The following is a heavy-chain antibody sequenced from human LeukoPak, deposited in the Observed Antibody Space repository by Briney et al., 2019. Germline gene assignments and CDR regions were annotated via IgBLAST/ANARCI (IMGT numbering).Heavy chain of an antibody. D-gene: IGHD4-17*01. CDR1: GFTFSGSA. CDR2: IRSKANSYAT. V-gene: IGHV3-73*01. Sequence: GGSLRLSCAASGFTFSGSAMHWVRQASGKGLEWVGRIRSKANSYATACAASVKGRFTISRDDSKNTAYLQMNSLKTEDTAVYYCTTTVTMPGFDYWGQGTLVTVSS. CDR3: TTTVTMPGFDY. J-gene: IGHJ4*02.